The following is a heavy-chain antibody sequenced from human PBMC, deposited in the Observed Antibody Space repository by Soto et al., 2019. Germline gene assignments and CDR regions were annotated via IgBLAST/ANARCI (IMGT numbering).Heavy chain of an antibody. V-gene: IGHV3-23*01. CDR1: GFTFSNYA. CDR2: ISSSGGST. CDR3: AKDPNVFWSALAFAP. Sequence: GGSLRLSCAASGFTFSNYAMSWVRQAPGKELEWVSSISSSGGSTDYADSVKGRFTISRDNSQNTLNLQMNSLRAEDTAVYYCAKDPNVFWSALAFAPWGQGSLVPVSS. D-gene: IGHD3-3*01. J-gene: IGHJ5*02.